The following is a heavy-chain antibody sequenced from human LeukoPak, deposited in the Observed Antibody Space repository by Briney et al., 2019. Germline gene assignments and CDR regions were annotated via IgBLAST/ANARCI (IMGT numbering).Heavy chain of an antibody. V-gene: IGHV3-15*01. D-gene: IGHD3-10*01. CDR3: TTVQYYYAAGSYYRGIFDY. CDR2: IKSKTDGGTT. Sequence: GGSLRLSCAASGFTFSNAWMIWVRQAPGKGLEWVGRIKSKTDGGTTDYAAPVKGRFTISRDDSKNTLYLQMNSLKTEDTAVYYCTTVQYYYAAGSYYRGIFDYWGQGTLATVSP. CDR1: GFTFSNAW. J-gene: IGHJ4*02.